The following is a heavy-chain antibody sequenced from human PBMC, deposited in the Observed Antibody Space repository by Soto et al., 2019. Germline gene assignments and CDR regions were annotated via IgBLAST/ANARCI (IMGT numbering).Heavy chain of an antibody. CDR2: INIDGTST. CDR1: GFSFSDYS. CDR3: AALSWPAAIEYSY. J-gene: IGHJ4*02. Sequence: PGGSLRLSCAASGFSFSDYSMNWVRQAPGKGLVWVSCINIDGTSTNYTDSVKGRFTISRDNAKNTLYLQMNSLRAEDTAVYYCAALSWPAAIEYSYWGQGTLVTVSS. V-gene: IGHV3-74*01. D-gene: IGHD2-2*02.